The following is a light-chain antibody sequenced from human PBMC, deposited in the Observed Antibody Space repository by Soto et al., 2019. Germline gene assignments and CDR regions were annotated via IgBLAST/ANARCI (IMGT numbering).Light chain of an antibody. Sequence: QSALAQPASVSGSPGQSIAISCAGNSSDVGGYDYVSWYQQHPDKAPKLILYDVSNRPSGISFRFSGSKSGNTASLTISRLQAEDEADYYCRSYTSTATYVFGTGTKLTVL. CDR3: RSYTSTATYV. CDR1: SSDVGGYDY. V-gene: IGLV2-14*03. J-gene: IGLJ1*01. CDR2: DVS.